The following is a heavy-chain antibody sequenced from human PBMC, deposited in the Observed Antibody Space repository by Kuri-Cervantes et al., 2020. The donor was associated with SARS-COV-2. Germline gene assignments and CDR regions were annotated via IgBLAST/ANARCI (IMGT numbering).Heavy chain of an antibody. J-gene: IGHJ6*03. D-gene: IGHD3-3*01. CDR2: IKEDGSGQ. CDR3: ARRYTDVLGFLEWPGKTQYYYYIDV. Sequence: GGSLRLSCAASGFIFSNFWMNWVRQAPGKGLEWVAKIKEDGSGQYYVDSVKGRFTISRDNAKNTLYLQMHSLRAEDTAVYYCARRYTDVLGFLEWPGKTQYYYYIDVWGKGTTVTVSS. V-gene: IGHV3-7*03. CDR1: GFIFSNFW.